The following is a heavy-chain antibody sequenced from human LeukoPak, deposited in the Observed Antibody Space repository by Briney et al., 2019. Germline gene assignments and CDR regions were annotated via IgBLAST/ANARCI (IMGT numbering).Heavy chain of an antibody. CDR1: GFTFSDYY. CDR3: ARGSGYDYRYFDY. CDR2: ISSSSSYT. D-gene: IGHD5-12*01. Sequence: GGSLRLSCAASGFTFSDYYMSWIRQAPGKGLEWVSYISSSSSYTNYADSVKGRFTISRDNAKNSLYLQMNSLRAEDTAVYYCARGSGYDYRYFDYWGQGTLVTVSS. J-gene: IGHJ4*02. V-gene: IGHV3-11*06.